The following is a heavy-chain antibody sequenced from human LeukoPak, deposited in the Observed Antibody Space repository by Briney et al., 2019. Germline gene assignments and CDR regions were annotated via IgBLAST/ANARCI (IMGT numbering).Heavy chain of an antibody. V-gene: IGHV1-3*03. CDR1: GYTFTNYA. CDR3: ARVGRMGDRHYYYYYYMDV. J-gene: IGHJ6*03. Sequence: ASVKVSCKASGYTFTNYAMHWVRQAPGQRLEWMGWINTGNGNTKYSQEFQGRVTITADKSTSTAYMELSSLRSEDTAVYYCARVGRMGDRHYYYYYYMDVWGKGTTVTVSS. CDR2: INTGNGNT. D-gene: IGHD2-21*02.